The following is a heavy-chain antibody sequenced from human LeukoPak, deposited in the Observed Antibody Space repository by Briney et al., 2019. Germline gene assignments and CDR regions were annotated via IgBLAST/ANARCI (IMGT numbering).Heavy chain of an antibody. CDR2: MNPNSGNT. CDR1: GYTFTSYD. J-gene: IGHJ6*02. V-gene: IGHV1-8*01. Sequence: ASVKVSCKASGYTFTSYDINWVRQATGQGLEWMGWMNPNSGNTGYAQKFQGRVTMTRNTSISTAYMELSSLRSEDTAVYYCARGLDYDDSRFNYYYGMDVWGQGTTVTVSS. CDR3: ARGLDYDDSRFNYYYGMDV. D-gene: IGHD3-22*01.